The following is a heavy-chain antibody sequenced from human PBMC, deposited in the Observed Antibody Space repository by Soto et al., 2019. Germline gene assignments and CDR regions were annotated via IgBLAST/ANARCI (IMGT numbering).Heavy chain of an antibody. CDR3: ARDLGQYSRANIWFDP. J-gene: IGHJ5*02. Sequence: EVQLVESGGGLVQPGGSLRLSCAASGFTFSSYSMNWVRQAPGKGLEWVSYISSSSSTIYYADSVKGRFTISRDNAKNSLNLQMNSLRAEDTAVYYCARDLGQYSRANIWFDPWGQGTLVTVSS. D-gene: IGHD6-6*01. CDR2: ISSSSSTI. V-gene: IGHV3-48*01. CDR1: GFTFSSYS.